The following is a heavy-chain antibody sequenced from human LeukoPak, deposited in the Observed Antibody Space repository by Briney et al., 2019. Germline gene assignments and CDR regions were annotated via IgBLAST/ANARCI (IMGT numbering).Heavy chain of an antibody. D-gene: IGHD5-12*01. CDR3: AGRGYSGYDSGPFDY. CDR2: IIPIFGTA. J-gene: IGHJ4*02. V-gene: IGHV1-69*05. Sequence: SVKVSCKAFGGTFSSYAISWVRQAPGQGLEWMGGIIPIFGTANYAQKFQGRVTITTDESTSTAYMELSSLRSEDTAVYYCAGRGYSGYDSGPFDYWGQGTLVTVSS. CDR1: GGTFSSYA.